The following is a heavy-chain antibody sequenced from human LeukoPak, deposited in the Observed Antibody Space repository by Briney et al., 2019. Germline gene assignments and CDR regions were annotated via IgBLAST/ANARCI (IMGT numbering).Heavy chain of an antibody. CDR2: IYHSGSA. Sequence: SETLSLTCTVSGYSISSTYYWGWIRQPPGKGLEWIGSIYHSGSAYYNPSLESRVTISVDTSKNQFSLKLTSVTAADTAVYYCASVPEPYYFDYWGQGTLVTVSS. CDR1: GYSISSTYY. J-gene: IGHJ4*02. CDR3: ASVPEPYYFDY. D-gene: IGHD1-14*01. V-gene: IGHV4-38-2*02.